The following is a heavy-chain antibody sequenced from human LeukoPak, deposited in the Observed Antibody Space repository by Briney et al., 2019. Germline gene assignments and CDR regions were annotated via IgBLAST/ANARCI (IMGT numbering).Heavy chain of an antibody. Sequence: GGSLRLSCAASGFTFSSYAMHWVRQAPGKGLEWVSAISGSGGGTYYADSVKGRFTISRDNSKNTLYLQMNSLRAEDTAVYYCARDNDFWSGYYFEYWGQGTLVTVSS. CDR1: GFTFSSYA. V-gene: IGHV3-23*01. D-gene: IGHD3-3*01. J-gene: IGHJ4*02. CDR3: ARDNDFWSGYYFEY. CDR2: ISGSGGGT.